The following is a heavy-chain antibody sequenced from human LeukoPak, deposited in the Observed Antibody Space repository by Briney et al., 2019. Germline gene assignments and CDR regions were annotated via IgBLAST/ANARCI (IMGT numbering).Heavy chain of an antibody. V-gene: IGHV3-21*01. CDR1: GFTLSYFD. Sequence: GSLRLSCAASGFTLSYFDMNWVRQAPGKGLEWVSSISTSSRYIYYKDSVRGRFTISRDDAKNSLHLEMNSLRAEDTAVYYCARADCSSSTCYLRRSWFDHWGQGTLVTVSS. CDR2: ISTSSRYI. CDR3: ARADCSSSTCYLRRSWFDH. D-gene: IGHD2-2*01. J-gene: IGHJ5*02.